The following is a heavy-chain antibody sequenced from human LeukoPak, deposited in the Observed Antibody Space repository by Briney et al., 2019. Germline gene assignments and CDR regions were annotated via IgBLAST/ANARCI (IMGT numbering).Heavy chain of an antibody. CDR1: GFTFDDYS. D-gene: IGHD2-21*02. Sequence: PGGSLRLSCAVSGFTFDDYSLHWVRQPPGKGLEWVSLISGDSATTDYADSVKGRFTISRDNAKNSLYLQMNSLRAEDTAVYYCASARIAYCGGDCYYYYYYGMDVWGQGTTVTVSS. V-gene: IGHV3-43*02. CDR3: ASARIAYCGGDCYYYYYYGMDV. J-gene: IGHJ6*02. CDR2: ISGDSATT.